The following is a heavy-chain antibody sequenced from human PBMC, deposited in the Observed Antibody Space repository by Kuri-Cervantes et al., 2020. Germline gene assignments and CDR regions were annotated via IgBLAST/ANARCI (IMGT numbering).Heavy chain of an antibody. Sequence: ASVKVSCMASGYTLTTSYITWVRQATGQGLEWMGWLNPNSGSTGYAQKFQGRVTMTTDTSTSTAYMELRSLRSDDTAVYYCARSYYDSSGLSGMDVWGQGTTVTVSS. CDR2: LNPNSGST. V-gene: IGHV1-8*01. CDR1: GYTLTTSY. D-gene: IGHD3-22*01. J-gene: IGHJ6*02. CDR3: ARSYYDSSGLSGMDV.